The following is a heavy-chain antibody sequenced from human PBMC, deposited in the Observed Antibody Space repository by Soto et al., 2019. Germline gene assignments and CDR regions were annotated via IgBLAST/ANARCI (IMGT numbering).Heavy chain of an antibody. CDR2: IWYDASNT. J-gene: IGHJ3*02. Sequence: PGGSLRLSCAASGFTFINYGMHWVRQAPGKGLEWVAIIWYDASNTYYAESMKGRFTVSRDNSTSTAYMELRSLRSDDTAVYYCARDSRGYSYGHDAFDIWGQGTMVTVSS. CDR3: ARDSRGYSYGHDAFDI. CDR1: GFTFINYG. V-gene: IGHV3-30*02. D-gene: IGHD5-18*01.